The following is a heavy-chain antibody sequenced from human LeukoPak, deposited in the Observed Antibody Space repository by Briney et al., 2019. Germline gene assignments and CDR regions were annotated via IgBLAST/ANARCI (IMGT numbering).Heavy chain of an antibody. D-gene: IGHD4-17*01. J-gene: IGHJ4*02. CDR1: GGSISSYY. CDR2: IYYSGST. CDR3: ARVPSYGDSLYYFDY. Sequence: SETLSLTCTVSGGSISSYYWSWIRQPPGKGLEWIGYIYYSGSTNYNPSLKSRVTISVDTSKNQFSLKLSSVTAADTAVYYCARVPSYGDSLYYFDYWGQGTLVTVSS. V-gene: IGHV4-59*01.